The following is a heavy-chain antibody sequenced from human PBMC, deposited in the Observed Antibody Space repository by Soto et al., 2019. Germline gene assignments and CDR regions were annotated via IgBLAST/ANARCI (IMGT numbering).Heavy chain of an antibody. Sequence: SETLSLTCTVSGASIGSGDYYLSWIRQHPGKGLEWIGYIYYSGGTYYNPSLKSRVTISVDTSKNQFSLELSSVTAADTAVYYCASIYDSSGYYYGNNWFDPWGQGTLVTVSS. CDR3: ASIYDSSGYYYGNNWFDP. V-gene: IGHV4-31*02. CDR2: IYYSGGT. CDR1: GASIGSGDYY. D-gene: IGHD3-22*01. J-gene: IGHJ5*02.